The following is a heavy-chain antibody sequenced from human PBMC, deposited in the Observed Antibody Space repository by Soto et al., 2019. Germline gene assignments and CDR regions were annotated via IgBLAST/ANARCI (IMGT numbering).Heavy chain of an antibody. CDR1: GVTFSSYA. Sequence: QVQLVQSGAELKKPGSSAKVSCSASGVTFSSYAFTWVRQAPGQGLEWMGNIIPVFHTSNYAQGFQGRLTISADESTHTIYMELSSLRSEDTAVYFCAKDGSWDGGGGESWGQGTLVIVSS. D-gene: IGHD3-16*01. V-gene: IGHV1-69*18. CDR2: IIPVFHTS. CDR3: AKDGSWDGGGGES. J-gene: IGHJ4*02.